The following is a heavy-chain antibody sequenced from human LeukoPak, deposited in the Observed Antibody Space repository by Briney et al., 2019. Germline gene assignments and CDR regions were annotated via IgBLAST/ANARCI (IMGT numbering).Heavy chain of an antibody. V-gene: IGHV3-23*01. CDR2: ISGSGGST. CDR3: AKDRITVTRCYFDY. J-gene: IGHJ4*02. CDR1: GFTCSSYA. Sequence: GGSLRLSCAASGFTCSSYAMSWVRQAPGKGLEWVSAISGSGGSTYYADSVKGRFTISRDNSKNTLYLQMNSLRGEDTAVYYCAKDRITVTRCYFDYWGQGTLVTVSS. D-gene: IGHD4-17*01.